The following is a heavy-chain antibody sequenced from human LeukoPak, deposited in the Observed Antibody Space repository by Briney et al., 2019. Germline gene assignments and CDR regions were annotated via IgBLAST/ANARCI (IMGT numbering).Heavy chain of an antibody. V-gene: IGHV3-23*01. J-gene: IGHJ4*02. CDR1: GFTFSSYA. D-gene: IGHD4-17*01. Sequence: GGSLRLSCAASGFTFSSYAMSWVRQAPGKGLEWVSAISGSGGSTYYADSVKGRFTISRDNSKNTLYLQMYSLRAEDTAVYYCAKKVAAVTSSYYFDYWGQGTLVTVSS. CDR2: ISGSGGST. CDR3: AKKVAAVTSSYYFDY.